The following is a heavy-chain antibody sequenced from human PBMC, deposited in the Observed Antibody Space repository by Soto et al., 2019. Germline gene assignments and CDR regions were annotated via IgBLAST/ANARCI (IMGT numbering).Heavy chain of an antibody. Sequence: QVQLVESGGGVVQPGRSLRLSCAASGFTFSSYGMHWVRQAPGKGLEWVAVISYDGSNKYYADSVKGRFTISRDNSKNTLYLQMNSLRAEDTAVYYCAKLGLVVVTAYYFDYWGQGTLVTVSS. CDR1: GFTFSSYG. CDR2: ISYDGSNK. J-gene: IGHJ4*02. V-gene: IGHV3-30*18. CDR3: AKLGLVVVTAYYFDY. D-gene: IGHD2-21*02.